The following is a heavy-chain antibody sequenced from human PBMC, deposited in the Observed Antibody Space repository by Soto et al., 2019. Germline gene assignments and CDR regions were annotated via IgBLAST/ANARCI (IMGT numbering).Heavy chain of an antibody. Sequence: ASVKVSCKASGYTFTSYGISWVRQAPGQGLEWMGWISAYNGNTNYAQKLQGRVTMTTDTSTSTAYMELRSLRSDDTAVYYCASKLDYYDSSVYGMDVWGQGTTVTVSS. V-gene: IGHV1-18*04. CDR2: ISAYNGNT. CDR3: ASKLDYYDSSVYGMDV. D-gene: IGHD3-22*01. J-gene: IGHJ6*02. CDR1: GYTFTSYG.